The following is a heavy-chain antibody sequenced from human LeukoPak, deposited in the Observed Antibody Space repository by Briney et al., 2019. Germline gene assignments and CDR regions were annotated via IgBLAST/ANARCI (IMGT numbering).Heavy chain of an antibody. CDR2: IYYSGST. D-gene: IGHD6-13*01. CDR1: GGSISSYY. V-gene: IGHV4-59*08. Sequence: SETLSLTCTVSGGSISSYYWSRIRQPPGKGLEWIGYIYYSGSTNYNPSLKSRVTISVDTSKNQFSLKLSSVTAADTAVYYCASSVFRAAAGHFDYWGQGTLVTVSS. CDR3: ASSVFRAAAGHFDY. J-gene: IGHJ4*02.